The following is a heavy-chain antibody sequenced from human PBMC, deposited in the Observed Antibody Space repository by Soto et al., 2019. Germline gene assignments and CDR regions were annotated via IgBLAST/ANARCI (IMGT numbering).Heavy chain of an antibody. V-gene: IGHV1-3*01. D-gene: IGHD5-18*01. CDR3: AREYLDTAMIAPSYGMDV. CDR2: INAGNGNT. CDR1: GFTFSAYY. Sequence: ASVKVSCKASGFTFSAYYIYWVRQAPGQGLEWMGWINAGNGNTKYSQKFQGRVTITRDTSASTAYMELSSLRSEDTAVYYCAREYLDTAMIAPSYGMDVWGQGTTVTAP. J-gene: IGHJ6*02.